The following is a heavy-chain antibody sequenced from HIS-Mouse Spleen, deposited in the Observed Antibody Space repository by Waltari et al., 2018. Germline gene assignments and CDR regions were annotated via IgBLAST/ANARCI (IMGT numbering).Heavy chain of an antibody. CDR3: ARGPLGRFSGGYAY. CDR2: IYYRGGT. D-gene: IGHD1-26*01. J-gene: IGHJ4*02. V-gene: IGHV4-39*07. CDR1: GGSISSSSYY. Sequence: QLQLQESGPGLVKPSETLSLTCTVSGGSISSSSYYWGWIRQPPGKGLEWIGSIYYRGGTSHTPSLKSRVAISVDTCKTQFSLKLSSGTAADTAVYYCARGPLGRFSGGYAYWGQGTLVTVSS.